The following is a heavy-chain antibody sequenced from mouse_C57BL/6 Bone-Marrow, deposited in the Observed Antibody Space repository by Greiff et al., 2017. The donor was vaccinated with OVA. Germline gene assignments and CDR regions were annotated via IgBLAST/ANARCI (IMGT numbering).Heavy chain of an antibody. V-gene: IGHV5-16*01. Sequence: EVMLVESEGGLVQPGRSMKLSCTASGFTFSDYYMAWVRQVPEKGLEWVANINYDGSSTYYLDSLKSRFIISRDNAKNILYLQMSSLKSEDTATYYCARGDWYFEVWGTGTTVTVSS. J-gene: IGHJ1*03. CDR2: INYDGSST. CDR1: GFTFSDYY. CDR3: ARGDWYFEV.